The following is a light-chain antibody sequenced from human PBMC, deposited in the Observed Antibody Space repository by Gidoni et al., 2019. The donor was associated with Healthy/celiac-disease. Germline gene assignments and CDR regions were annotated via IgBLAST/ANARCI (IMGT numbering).Light chain of an antibody. CDR3: QQYGSSPLFT. J-gene: IGKJ3*01. Sequence: EIVLTQSPVTLSSSPGERATLSCRASQSVSSSYLAWYQQKPGQAPRLLIYGASSRATGIPDRFSGSGSGTDFTLTISRLEPEDVAVYYCQQYGSSPLFTFGPGTKVDIK. CDR2: GAS. CDR1: QSVSSSY. V-gene: IGKV3-20*01.